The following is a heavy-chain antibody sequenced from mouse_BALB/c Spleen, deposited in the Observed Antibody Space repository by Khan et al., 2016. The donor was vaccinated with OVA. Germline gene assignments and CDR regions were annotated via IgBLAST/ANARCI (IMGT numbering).Heavy chain of an antibody. V-gene: IGHV3-2*02. D-gene: IGHD2-14*01. Sequence: EVQLQESGPGLVKPSQSLSLTCTVTGYSINSGYGWNWIRQFPGNKLEWLGYISYSGSTNYNPSLKSRISITRHPSKNQFFLQLNTVTTEETATDYRDRKDRMKDWGQGTTLTVAS. CDR2: ISYSGST. CDR3: DRKDRMKD. CDR1: GYSINSGYG. J-gene: IGHJ2*01.